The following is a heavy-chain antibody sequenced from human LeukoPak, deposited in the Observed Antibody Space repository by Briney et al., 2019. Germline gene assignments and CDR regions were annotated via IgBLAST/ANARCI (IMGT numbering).Heavy chain of an antibody. Sequence: GASVKVSCKASGYTFTSYGISWVRQAPGQGLEWMGWISAYNGNTNYAQKLQGRVTMTTDTSTSTAYMELRSLRSDDTAVYYCARRAYDILTGQNPRYYFDYWGQGTLVTVSS. CDR1: GYTFTSYG. J-gene: IGHJ4*02. D-gene: IGHD3-9*01. CDR2: ISAYNGNT. V-gene: IGHV1-18*04. CDR3: ARRAYDILTGQNPRYYFDY.